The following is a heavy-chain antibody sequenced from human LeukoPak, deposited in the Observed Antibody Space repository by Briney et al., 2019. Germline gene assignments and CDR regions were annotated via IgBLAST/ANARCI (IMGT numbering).Heavy chain of an antibody. D-gene: IGHD2-2*01. J-gene: IGHJ5*02. CDR2: INHSGST. V-gene: IGHV4-34*01. CDR1: GGSFSGYY. CDR3: AKIVVVPATIQAWFDP. Sequence: PSETLSLTCAVYGGSFSGYYWSWIRQPPGKGPEWIGEINHSGSTNYNPSLKSRVTISVDTSKNQFSLKLSSVTAADTAVYYCAKIVVVPATIQAWFDPWGQGTLVTVSS.